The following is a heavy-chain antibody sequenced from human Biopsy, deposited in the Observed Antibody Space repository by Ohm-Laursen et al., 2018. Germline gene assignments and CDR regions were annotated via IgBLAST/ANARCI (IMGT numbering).Heavy chain of an antibody. CDR1: GGTFTNHA. V-gene: IGHV1-69*06. Sequence: SVKVSCKTSGGTFTNHAVGWGRQAPGQGLEWVGSSIPLFNTANYADKFQGRVTLTADKSTTTAYMELSSLRSEDTAIYYCARFPLGAYDDSGSYRAIEHWYFDLWGRGTLVTVSS. CDR3: ARFPLGAYDDSGSYRAIEHWYFDL. J-gene: IGHJ2*01. D-gene: IGHD3-22*01. CDR2: SIPLFNTA.